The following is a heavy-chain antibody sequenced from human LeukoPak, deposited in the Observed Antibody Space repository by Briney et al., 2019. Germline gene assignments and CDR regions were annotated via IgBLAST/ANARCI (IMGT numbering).Heavy chain of an antibody. CDR1: GCTISSYY. J-gene: IGHJ4*02. CDR3: ARHGGSGSFDY. V-gene: IGHV4-59*08. D-gene: IGHD3-3*01. CDR2: SYYSGST. Sequence: SETLSLTCTVSGCTISSYYWSWIRQPPGKGLEWIGYSYYSGSTNPHPSLKSRVTISVDTSKNQFSLRLRSVTAADTAVYYCARHGGSGSFDYWGQGTLVTVSS.